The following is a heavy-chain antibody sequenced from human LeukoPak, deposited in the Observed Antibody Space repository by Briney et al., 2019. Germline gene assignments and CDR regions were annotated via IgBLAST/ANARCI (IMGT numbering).Heavy chain of an antibody. J-gene: IGHJ6*02. D-gene: IGHD2-2*01. V-gene: IGHV4-59*08. Sequence: SETLSLTCTVSGRSLSSYYWSWVRQSPGKGLEWIGYISYSGSTTYNPSLKSRVAISVDTSKNQFSLKLSSVTAADTAVYFCARQSTAPPVYYYYGMDVWGQGTAVTVSS. CDR2: ISYSGST. CDR3: ARQSTAPPVYYYYGMDV. CDR1: GRSLSSYY.